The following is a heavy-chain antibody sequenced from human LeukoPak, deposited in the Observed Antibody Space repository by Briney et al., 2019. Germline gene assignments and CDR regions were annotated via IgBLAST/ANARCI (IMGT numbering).Heavy chain of an antibody. CDR2: ISSSVTTV. CDR3: ARAYSSGWHPYFHFDY. J-gene: IGHJ4*02. Sequence: GGSLRLSCAASGFTFGDYYMNWIRQAPGKGLEWVSYISSSVTTVRYADSVKGRFTISRDNAKNSLYLQMNSLRAEDTAVYYCARAYSSGWHPYFHFDYWGQGTLVTVSS. CDR1: GFTFGDYY. V-gene: IGHV3-11*04. D-gene: IGHD6-19*01.